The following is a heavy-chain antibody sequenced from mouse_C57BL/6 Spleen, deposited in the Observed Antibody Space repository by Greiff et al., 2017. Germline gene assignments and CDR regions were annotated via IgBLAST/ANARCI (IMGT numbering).Heavy chain of an antibody. Sequence: QVQLQQSGPELVKPGASVKISCKASGYAFSSSWMNWVKQRPGKGLEWIGRIYPGDGDTNYNGKFKGKATLTADKSSSTAYMQLSSLTSEDSAVYFCARSEGYDPSYAMDYWGQGTSVTVSS. J-gene: IGHJ4*01. D-gene: IGHD2-3*01. V-gene: IGHV1-82*01. CDR1: GYAFSSSW. CDR3: ARSEGYDPSYAMDY. CDR2: IYPGDGDT.